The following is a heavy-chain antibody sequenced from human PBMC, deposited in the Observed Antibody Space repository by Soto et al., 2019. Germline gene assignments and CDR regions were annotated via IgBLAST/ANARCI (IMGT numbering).Heavy chain of an antibody. CDR2: IYYSGST. D-gene: IGHD1-26*01. J-gene: IGHJ4*02. V-gene: IGHV4-30-4*01. Sequence: PSETLSLTCTVSGGSISSGDYYWSWIRQPPGKGLEWIGYIYYSGSTYYDPSLKSRVTISVDTSKNQFSLKLSSVTAADTAVYYCARVPGARLSLDYWGQGTLVTVSS. CDR3: ARVPGARLSLDY. CDR1: GGSISSGDYY.